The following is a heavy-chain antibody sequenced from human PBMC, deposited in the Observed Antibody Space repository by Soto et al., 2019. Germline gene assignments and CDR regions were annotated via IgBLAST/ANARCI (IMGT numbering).Heavy chain of an antibody. D-gene: IGHD3-10*01. CDR3: ATDPGGGGY. Sequence: EVQLVESGGGLIQPGGSLRLSCAVSGSTVSNNYMSWVRQAPGKGLEGVSVIYSGGYTAYGDSVKGRFTISRDNSKNTHYLEKHRRGADDSAVFFCATDPGGGGYWGQGTLVTVSS. CDR1: GSTVSNNY. CDR2: IYSGGYT. J-gene: IGHJ4*02. V-gene: IGHV3-53*01.